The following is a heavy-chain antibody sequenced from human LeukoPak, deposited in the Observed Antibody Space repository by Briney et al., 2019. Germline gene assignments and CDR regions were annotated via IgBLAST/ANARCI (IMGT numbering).Heavy chain of an antibody. Sequence: ASVKLSCTSSGYTFTSYGIGWVREAPGQGLEWMGWISAYNGNTNYAHKLQGRVTMTTDTSTTTAYMELRSLRSDDTAVYYWARVVMTTPDPWGQGTLVTVSS. V-gene: IGHV1-18*01. CDR1: GYTFTSYG. CDR3: ARVVMTTPDP. J-gene: IGHJ5*02. D-gene: IGHD4-17*01. CDR2: ISAYNGNT.